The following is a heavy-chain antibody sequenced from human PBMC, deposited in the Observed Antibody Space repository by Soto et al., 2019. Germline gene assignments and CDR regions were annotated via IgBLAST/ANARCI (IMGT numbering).Heavy chain of an antibody. V-gene: IGHV3-23*01. Sequence: EVQLLASGGGLVQAGGSLRLSCVASGFSFNRFGMSWVRQAPGKGLEWVSDLSASGDRTYYADSVKGRFTIARDNSKNTVYLDMNGLRAEDAAVYYCAKDLDIVLAPADPDYYYYGLDVWGQGATVTVSS. J-gene: IGHJ6*02. CDR1: GFSFNRFG. D-gene: IGHD2-2*03. CDR3: AKDLDIVLAPADPDYYYYGLDV. CDR2: LSASGDRT.